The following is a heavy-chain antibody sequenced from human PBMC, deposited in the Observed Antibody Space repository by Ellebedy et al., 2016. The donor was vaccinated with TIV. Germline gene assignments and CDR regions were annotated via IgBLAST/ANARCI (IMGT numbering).Heavy chain of an antibody. Sequence: ASVKVSCKASGYTFTTYAIHWVRQAPGQRLEWMGWINADSGNTEYSQQFQGRVTVTRDRSASTVYMQLRGLRSEGTVVYYCARGGRGAYSNFDYWGQGTLVTVSS. J-gene: IGHJ4*02. CDR1: GYTFTTYA. CDR2: INADSGNT. V-gene: IGHV1-3*01. D-gene: IGHD2-15*01. CDR3: ARGGRGAYSNFDY.